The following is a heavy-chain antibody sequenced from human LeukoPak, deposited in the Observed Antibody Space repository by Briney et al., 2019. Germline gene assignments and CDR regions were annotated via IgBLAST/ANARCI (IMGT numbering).Heavy chain of an antibody. Sequence: PSETLSLTCTVSGGSISSYYWSWIRQPAGKGLEWIGRIYISGSTNYNPSLKSRVTMSVDTSKNQFSLKLSSVTAADTAVYYCARTPHYYDSSGYYVVEFDYWGQGTLVTVSS. J-gene: IGHJ4*02. D-gene: IGHD3-22*01. CDR1: GGSISSYY. CDR3: ARTPHYYDSSGYYVVEFDY. V-gene: IGHV4-4*07. CDR2: IYISGST.